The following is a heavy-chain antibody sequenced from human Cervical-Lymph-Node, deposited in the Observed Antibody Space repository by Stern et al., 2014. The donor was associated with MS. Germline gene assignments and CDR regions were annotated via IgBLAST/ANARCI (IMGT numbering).Heavy chain of an antibody. CDR1: GGTFSTYT. J-gene: IGHJ4*02. CDR2: IVPVFPAT. CDR3: ATGGSRYFDH. Sequence: QVQLVQSGAEVKKPGSSVKVSCKASGGTFSTYTFSWVRQAPGQGLEWMGGIVPVFPATNYAHKFKGRVTISADASTSTAFLALTSLIVEDTAVYYCATGGSRYFDHWGQGTLVTVSS. D-gene: IGHD3-16*01. V-gene: IGHV1-69*01.